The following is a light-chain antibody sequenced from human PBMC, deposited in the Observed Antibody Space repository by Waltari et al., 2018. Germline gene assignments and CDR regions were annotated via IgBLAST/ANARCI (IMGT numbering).Light chain of an antibody. CDR2: WAS. Sequence: DIVMTQSPDSLAVSLGERATLNCKSSQSVLYSSNNKNYLAWYQQKPGQPPKLLIYWASTRESGVPDRFSGSGSGTDFTLTISSLQAEDVAVYYCQQYYSTPCFFGQGTKLEIK. J-gene: IGKJ2*01. CDR3: QQYYSTPCF. CDR1: QSVLYSSNNKNY. V-gene: IGKV4-1*01.